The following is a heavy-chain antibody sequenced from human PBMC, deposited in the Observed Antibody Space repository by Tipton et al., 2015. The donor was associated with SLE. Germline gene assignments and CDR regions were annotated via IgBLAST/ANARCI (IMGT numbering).Heavy chain of an antibody. CDR2: IYYSGST. Sequence: TLSLTCTVSGGSISSGGYYWSWIRQHPGKGLEWIGYIYYSGSTYYNPSLKSRVTMSVDTSKNHFSLNLTSVTAADTAVYYCATEGPHGYGAPSYWGQGTLVTVSS. CDR3: ATEGPHGYGAPSY. D-gene: IGHD4/OR15-4a*01. V-gene: IGHV4-31*03. CDR1: GGSISSGGYY. J-gene: IGHJ4*02.